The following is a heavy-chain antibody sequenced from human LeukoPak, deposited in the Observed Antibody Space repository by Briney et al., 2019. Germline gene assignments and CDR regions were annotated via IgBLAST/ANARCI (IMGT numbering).Heavy chain of an antibody. CDR2: INHSGST. J-gene: IGHJ4*02. D-gene: IGHD4-23*01. V-gene: IGHV4-34*01. CDR1: GGSFSGYY. CDR3: ARRPYGGNHYFDY. Sequence: SETLSLTCAVYGGSFSGYYWSWIRQPPGKGLEWIAEINHSGSTKYNPPLKSRVTISVATSKNQFSLKLSSVTAADTAVYCCARRPYGGNHYFDYWGQGTLVTVSS.